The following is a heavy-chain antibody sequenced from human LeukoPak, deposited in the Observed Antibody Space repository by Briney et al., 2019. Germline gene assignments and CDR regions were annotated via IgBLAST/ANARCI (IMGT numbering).Heavy chain of an antibody. Sequence: SETLSLTCAVYGGSFSGYFWSWIRPPPGKGLEWIGEIKHSGSANYNPSLQRRVTISVDTSKNQFSLKLSSVTAADTAVYYCAGALGSGGSCYTFWGQGTLVTVSS. CDR1: GGSFSGYF. D-gene: IGHD2-15*01. CDR2: IKHSGSA. J-gene: IGHJ4*02. V-gene: IGHV4-34*01. CDR3: AGALGSGGSCYTF.